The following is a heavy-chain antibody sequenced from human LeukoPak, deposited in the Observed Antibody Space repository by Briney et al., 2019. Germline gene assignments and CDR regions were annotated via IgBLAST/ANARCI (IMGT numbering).Heavy chain of an antibody. CDR2: INPNSGGT. CDR3: ARDKGDSSSWYFDY. D-gene: IGHD6-13*01. Sequence: GASVKVSCKASGYTFTGYYMHWVRQAPGQGLEWMGWINPNSGGTNYAQKFQGRVTMTRDTSISTAYMELSRLRPDDTAVYYCARDKGDSSSWYFDYWGQGTLVTVSS. V-gene: IGHV1-2*02. J-gene: IGHJ4*02. CDR1: GYTFTGYY.